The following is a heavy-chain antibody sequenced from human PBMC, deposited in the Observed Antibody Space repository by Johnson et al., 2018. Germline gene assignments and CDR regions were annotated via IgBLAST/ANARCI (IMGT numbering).Heavy chain of an antibody. V-gene: IGHV1-46*01. Sequence: VQLLESGAEVKKPGASVKVSCKASGYTFTSYYMHWVRQAPGQGLEWMGRINPSGGYTVYAQKFQGRVTRTRDTSTTTLYMGLRSLRPADTAVYFCARFVPLSGMDVWGQGATVTVSS. D-gene: IGHD2-8*01. CDR2: INPSGGYT. J-gene: IGHJ6*02. CDR1: GYTFTSYY. CDR3: ARFVPLSGMDV.